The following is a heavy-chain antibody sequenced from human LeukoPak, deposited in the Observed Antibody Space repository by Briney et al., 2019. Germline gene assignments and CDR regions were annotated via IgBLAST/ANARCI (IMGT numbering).Heavy chain of an antibody. CDR2: INPNSGGT. J-gene: IGHJ4*02. V-gene: IGHV1-2*02. D-gene: IGHD2-21*01. CDR1: GYTFTGYD. CDR3: ARERLFVD. Sequence: ASVKVSCKSSGYTFTGYDMHWVRQPPGQGLEWMGWINPNSGGTNNAQKFQGRVPMTRDTSISTAYMELSRLRSDDTAVYYCARERLFVDWGQGTLVTVSS.